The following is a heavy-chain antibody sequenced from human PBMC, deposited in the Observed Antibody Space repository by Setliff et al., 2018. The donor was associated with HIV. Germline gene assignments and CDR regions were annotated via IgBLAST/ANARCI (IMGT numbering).Heavy chain of an antibody. CDR1: GYTFTDYF. CDR3: AGDLFPYYHDSSPYYPPGY. Sequence: ASVKVSCKASGYTFTDYFMHWVRQAPGQGLEWMGWISPNNGDTNIPQTFQGRVTMTRDTPINTAYMEFSSLRSDDTAVYYCAGDLFPYYHDSSPYYPPGYWGQGTLVTVSS. J-gene: IGHJ4*02. D-gene: IGHD3-22*01. CDR2: ISPNNGDT. V-gene: IGHV1-2*02.